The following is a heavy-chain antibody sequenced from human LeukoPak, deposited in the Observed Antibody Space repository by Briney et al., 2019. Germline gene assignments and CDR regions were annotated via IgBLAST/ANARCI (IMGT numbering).Heavy chain of an antibody. Sequence: QPGGSLRLSCAASGNRFSAFALHWVRQAPGKGLEWVAVISYDGSNSYADSVKGRFIISRDNSKTTLYLQMNSLRAEDSAVYYCARDYGSGSDYYYGMDVWGKGTTVIVSS. D-gene: IGHD3-10*01. J-gene: IGHJ6*04. CDR3: ARDYGSGSDYYYGMDV. CDR1: GNRFSAFA. V-gene: IGHV3-30*04. CDR2: ISYDGSN.